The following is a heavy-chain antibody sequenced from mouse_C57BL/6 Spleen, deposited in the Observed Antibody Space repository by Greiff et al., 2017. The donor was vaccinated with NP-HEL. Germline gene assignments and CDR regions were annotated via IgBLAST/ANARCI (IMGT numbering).Heavy chain of an antibody. CDR1: GYTFTDYN. D-gene: IGHD2-1*01. CDR2: INPNNGGT. J-gene: IGHJ2*01. Sequence: EVQLQQSGPELVKPGASVKIPCKASGYTFTDYNMDWVKQSHGKSLEWIGDINPNNGGTIYNQKFKGKATLTVDKSSSTAYMELRSLTSEDSAVYYCARTAYGTDWFAYWGQGTILTVSS. CDR3: ARTAYGTDWFAY. V-gene: IGHV1-18*01.